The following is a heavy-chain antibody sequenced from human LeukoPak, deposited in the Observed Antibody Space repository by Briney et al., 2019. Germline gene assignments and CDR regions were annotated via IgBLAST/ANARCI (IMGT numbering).Heavy chain of an antibody. V-gene: IGHV3-21*01. D-gene: IGHD4-17*01. CDR3: ARVLRTLGLLHSDYGPFDY. CDR2: ISSSSSYI. CDR1: GFTFSSYS. Sequence: GGSLRLSCAASGFTFSSYSMNWVRQAPGKGLEWVSSISSSSSYIYYADSVKGRFTISRDNAKNSLYLQMNSLRAEDTAVYYCARVLRTLGLLHSDYGPFDYWGQGTLVTVSS. J-gene: IGHJ4*02.